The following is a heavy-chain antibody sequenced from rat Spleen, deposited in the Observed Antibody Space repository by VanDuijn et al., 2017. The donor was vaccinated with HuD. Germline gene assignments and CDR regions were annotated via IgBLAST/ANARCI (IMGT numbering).Heavy chain of an antibody. CDR1: GFTFSSYW. Sequence: EVQLVETGGGLVQPGRSLKLSCVASGFTFSSYWMYWIRQAPGEGLEWISSISPDGGSTYYPDTVKGRFTISRDNAKSTLYLQMDSLRSEDTATYYCATQRNIGTTGYWYFDFWGPGTMVTVSS. CDR2: ISPDGGST. D-gene: IGHD1-5*01. J-gene: IGHJ1*01. CDR3: ATQRNIGTTGYWYFDF. V-gene: IGHV5-58*01.